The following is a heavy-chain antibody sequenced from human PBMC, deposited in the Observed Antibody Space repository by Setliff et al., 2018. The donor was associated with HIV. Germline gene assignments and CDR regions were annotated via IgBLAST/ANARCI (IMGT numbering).Heavy chain of an antibody. CDR3: AAKKSGDYPFN. V-gene: IGHV4-39*01. Sequence: SETLSLTCTVSVGSMSSSSYYWGWIRQTPDKGLGWIGIIYYSGATYYNPSLTSRVTISVDTSRNQFSLTLTSVTAADTAVYYCAAKKSGDYPFNWGQGTLVTVSS. D-gene: IGHD4-17*01. J-gene: IGHJ4*02. CDR1: VGSMSSSSYY. CDR2: IYYSGAT.